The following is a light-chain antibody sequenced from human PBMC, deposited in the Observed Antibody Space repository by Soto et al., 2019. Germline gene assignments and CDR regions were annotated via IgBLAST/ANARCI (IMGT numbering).Light chain of an antibody. J-gene: IGKJ1*01. CDR3: QQYGSSPWT. V-gene: IGKV3-20*01. CDR1: QSVTNSY. Sequence: EIVLTQSPGTLSLSPGARATLSCRASQSVTNSYIAWYQQKPGQAPRLLIYGATSRATGIPDRFTGSGSGTEFTLTITRLEPEDFAVYSCQQYGSSPWTFGQGTKVEIK. CDR2: GAT.